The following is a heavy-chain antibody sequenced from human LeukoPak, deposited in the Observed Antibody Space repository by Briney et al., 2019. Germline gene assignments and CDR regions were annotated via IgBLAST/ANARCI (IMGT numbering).Heavy chain of an antibody. V-gene: IGHV1-2*02. D-gene: IGHD2-2*01. J-gene: IGHJ4*02. CDR3: AGGRTDIVVVPATLRNYYFDY. CDR2: INPNSGGT. CDR1: GYTFTGYY. Sequence: ASVKVSCKASGYTFTGYYMHWVRQAPGQGLEWMGWINPNSGGTNYAQKFQGRVTMTRDTSISTAYMELSRLRSDDTAVYYCAGGRTDIVVVPATLRNYYFDYWGQGTLVTVSS.